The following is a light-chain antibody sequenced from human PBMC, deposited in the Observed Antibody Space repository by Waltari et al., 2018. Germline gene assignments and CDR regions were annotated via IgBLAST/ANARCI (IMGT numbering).Light chain of an antibody. V-gene: IGKV3-20*01. CDR2: GAS. J-gene: IGKJ2*01. Sequence: PGESATLSCRASQSLTKRYLAWYQQKPGQAPRLVIYGASSRAAGIPDRFSGSGSGTDFTLTISRLEPEDFAVYYCQQYGSSIMYTFGQGTRLEIK. CDR3: QQYGSSIMYT. CDR1: QSLTKRY.